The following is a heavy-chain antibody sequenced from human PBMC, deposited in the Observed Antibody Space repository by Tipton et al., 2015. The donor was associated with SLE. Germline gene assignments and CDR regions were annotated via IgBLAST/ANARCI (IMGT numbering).Heavy chain of an antibody. D-gene: IGHD4-17*01. CDR1: GYSISSGYY. V-gene: IGHV4-38-2*01. J-gene: IGHJ5*02. CDR3: ARQGAAVTMSGWFDP. Sequence: TLSLTCAVSGYSISSGYYWGWIRQPPGKGLEWIGSIYQSGSTYYNPSLKSRVTVSVDTSKNQFSLNLKSVTAADTAVYYCARQGAAVTMSGWFDPWGQGTLVTVSS. CDR2: IYQSGST.